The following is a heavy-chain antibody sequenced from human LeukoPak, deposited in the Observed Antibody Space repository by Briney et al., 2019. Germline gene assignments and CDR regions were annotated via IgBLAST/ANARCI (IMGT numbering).Heavy chain of an antibody. CDR2: VYHSGST. CDR3: ARDRVGYCSSTSCYTRSHAFDI. CDR1: GGSISSSYW. V-gene: IGHV4-4*02. D-gene: IGHD2-2*02. J-gene: IGHJ3*02. Sequence: SGTLSLTCAVSGGSISSSYWWSWVRQPPGKGLEWIGEVYHSGSTNYYPSLKSRVTISIEKSKNQFSLKLSSVTAADTAVYYCARDRVGYCSSTSCYTRSHAFDIWGQGTMVTVSS.